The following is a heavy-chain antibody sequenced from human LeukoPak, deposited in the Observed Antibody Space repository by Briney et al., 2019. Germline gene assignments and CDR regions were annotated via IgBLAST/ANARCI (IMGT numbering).Heavy chain of an antibody. CDR2: IKEDGSEK. CDR1: VFTFISYW. Sequence: GGSLRLSCAASVFTFISYWLRWVRHAPGEGPEWVANIKEDGSEKYYVDSVKGRFTISRDNAKNSLYLQMNSLRAEDTAVYYCARDRGYCSGGSCYRYFDYWGQGTLVTVSS. D-gene: IGHD2-15*01. J-gene: IGHJ4*02. CDR3: ARDRGYCSGGSCYRYFDY. V-gene: IGHV3-7*05.